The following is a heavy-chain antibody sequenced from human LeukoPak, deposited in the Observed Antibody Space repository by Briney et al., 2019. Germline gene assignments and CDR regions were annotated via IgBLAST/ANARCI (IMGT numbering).Heavy chain of an antibody. CDR1: GGSISSYY. V-gene: IGHV4-59*08. J-gene: IGHJ1*01. CDR2: IYYSGST. CDR3: ARLPIMVGAPRHFQD. D-gene: IGHD1-26*01. Sequence: SETLSLTCTVSGGSISSYYWSWIRQPPGKGLEWIGYIYYSGSTNYNPSLKSRVTISVDTSKNQFSLKLSSVTAADTAVYYCARLPIMVGAPRHFQDWGQGTLVIVSS.